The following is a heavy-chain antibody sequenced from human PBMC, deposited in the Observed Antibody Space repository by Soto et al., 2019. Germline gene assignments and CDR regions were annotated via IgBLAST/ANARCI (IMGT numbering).Heavy chain of an antibody. CDR1: GFTFTNYA. V-gene: IGHV3-23*01. D-gene: IGHD3-10*01. J-gene: IGHJ6*02. CDR3: AKDRAVRAINGMDV. Sequence: GGSLRLSCAASGFTFTNYAMTWVRQAPGKGLEWVSTISGSGGDTYYAGSVKGRFTISRDNSKNTLYLQMNSLRAEDTAVYYCAKDRAVRAINGMDVWGQGTTVTVSS. CDR2: ISGSGGDT.